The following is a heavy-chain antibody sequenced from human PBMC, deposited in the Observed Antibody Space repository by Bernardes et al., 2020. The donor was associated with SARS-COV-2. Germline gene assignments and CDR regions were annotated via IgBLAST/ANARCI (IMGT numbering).Heavy chain of an antibody. V-gene: IGHV3-9*01. D-gene: IGHD3-3*01. J-gene: IGHJ6*02. CDR2: ISWNSGSI. CDR1: GFTFDDYA. CDR3: ATLGPLESSLDYYGMDV. Sequence: GGSLRLSCAASGFTFDDYAMHWVRQAPGKGLEWVSGISWNSGSIGYADSVKGRFTISRDNAKNSLYLQMNSLRAEDTALYYCATLGPLESSLDYYGMDVWGQGTTVTVSS.